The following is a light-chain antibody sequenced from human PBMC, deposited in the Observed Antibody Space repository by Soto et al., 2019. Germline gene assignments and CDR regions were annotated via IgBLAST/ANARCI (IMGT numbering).Light chain of an antibody. V-gene: IGKV3D-7*01. CDR1: QGVMSSY. CDR2: DAS. Sequence: PGERGTLSCRASQGVMSSYLTWYQPKPGQAPRLLIYDASTSATGIPVMFSGRGSGTDFTLTISSLPPEDFVVYYCQQDYNSWTFGQGTKVEIK. CDR3: QQDYNSWT. J-gene: IGKJ1*01.